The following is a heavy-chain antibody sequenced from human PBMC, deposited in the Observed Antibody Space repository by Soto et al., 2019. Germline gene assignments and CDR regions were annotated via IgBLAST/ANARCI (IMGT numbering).Heavy chain of an antibody. D-gene: IGHD3-3*01. CDR1: GYTFTSYG. CDR3: ARDAPPLGYDFWSGYYPFDY. Sequence: ASVKVSCKASGYTFTSYGISWVRQAPGQGLEWMGWISAYNGNTNYAQKLQGRVTMTTDTSTSTAYMELRSLRSDDTAVYYCARDAPPLGYDFWSGYYPFDYWGQGTLVTVSS. CDR2: ISAYNGNT. J-gene: IGHJ4*02. V-gene: IGHV1-18*01.